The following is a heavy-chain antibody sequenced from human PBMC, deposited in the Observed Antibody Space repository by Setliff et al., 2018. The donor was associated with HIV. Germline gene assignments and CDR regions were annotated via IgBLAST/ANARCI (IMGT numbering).Heavy chain of an antibody. V-gene: IGHV1-18*01. Sequence: ASVKVSCKASGYTFIHYDVSWVRRAPGQGLEWMGWINVNNGNTNYAQKFQGRVTMTTDTSTTTVYMELRSLRSDDTAVYYCAGGLVSQKVPFDPWGQGTLVTVSS. CDR3: AGGLVSQKVPFDP. J-gene: IGHJ5*02. CDR1: GYTFIHYD. D-gene: IGHD1-1*01. CDR2: INVNNGNT.